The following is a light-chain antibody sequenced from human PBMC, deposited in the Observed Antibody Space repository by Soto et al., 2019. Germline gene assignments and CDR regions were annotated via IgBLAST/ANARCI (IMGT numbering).Light chain of an antibody. Sequence: EIVLTQSPGTLSLSPGETATLSCRASQSVSSNNLAWYHQKPGQTPSLLIYGASTRATAIPDRFSGIGSGTDFTLTISRLEPEDFTVYDCQQYDYSITFGQGTRLLIE. CDR2: GAS. CDR1: QSVSSNN. J-gene: IGKJ5*01. CDR3: QQYDYSIT. V-gene: IGKV3-20*01.